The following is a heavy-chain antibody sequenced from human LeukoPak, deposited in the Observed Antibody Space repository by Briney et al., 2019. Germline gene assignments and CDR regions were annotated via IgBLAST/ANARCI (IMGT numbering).Heavy chain of an antibody. CDR2: IKSKTDGGTT. CDR1: GSTFSNAW. V-gene: IGHV3-15*01. CDR3: TTDPMYSPSLY. J-gene: IGHJ4*02. D-gene: IGHD6-13*01. Sequence: PGGSLRLSCAASGSTFSNAWMSWVRQAPGKGLEWVGRIKSKTDGGTTDYAAPVKGRFTISRDDSKNTLYLQMNSLKTEDTAVYYCTTDPMYSPSLYWGQGTLVTVSS.